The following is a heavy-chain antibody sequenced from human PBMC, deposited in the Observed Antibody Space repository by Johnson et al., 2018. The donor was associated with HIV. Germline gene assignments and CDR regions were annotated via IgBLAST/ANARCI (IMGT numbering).Heavy chain of an antibody. V-gene: IGHV3-23*04. CDR1: GFTFSIYA. D-gene: IGHD1-26*01. CDR3: AKDAGWSIVGATDGRDAVDI. Sequence: VQLVESGGGLVQPGGSLRLSCAASGFTFSIYAMIWVRQAPGKGLEWVSAISGSGGSTYYADSVKGRFTISRDNSKNTLYLQMNSLRAEDTAVYYCAKDAGWSIVGATDGRDAVDIWGQGAMVTVSS. CDR2: ISGSGGST. J-gene: IGHJ3*02.